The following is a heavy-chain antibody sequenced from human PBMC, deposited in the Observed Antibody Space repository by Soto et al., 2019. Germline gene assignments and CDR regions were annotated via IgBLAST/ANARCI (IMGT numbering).Heavy chain of an antibody. J-gene: IGHJ4*02. CDR3: ASLGTYYFHSGNYSK. D-gene: IGHD3-10*01. Sequence: GASVKVSCTASGGPFSTYAISWVRQAPVQGLEWMGGIIPIFGAANYEQNLHDKITITADEATNTAYMELSILRSEDTAIYYCASLGTYYFHSGNYSKWGQGTPVTVSS. CDR1: GGPFSTYA. CDR2: IIPIFGAA. V-gene: IGHV1-69*13.